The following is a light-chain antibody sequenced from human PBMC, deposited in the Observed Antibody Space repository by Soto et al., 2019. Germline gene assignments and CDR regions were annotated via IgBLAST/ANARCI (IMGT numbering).Light chain of an antibody. V-gene: IGKV2-28*01. CDR3: MQALQTPWT. CDR2: LGS. J-gene: IGKJ1*01. CDR1: QSLLHSNGYNY. Sequence: EIVMTQTPLSLSITPGEQASISCRSSQSLLHSNGYNYLDWYLQKPGQSPQLLIYLGSNRASGVPDRFSGSGSGTDFTLKISRVEAEDVGVYYCMQALQTPWTFGQGTKVDIK.